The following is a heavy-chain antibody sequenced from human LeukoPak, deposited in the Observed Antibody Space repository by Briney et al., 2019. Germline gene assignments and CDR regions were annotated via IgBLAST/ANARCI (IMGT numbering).Heavy chain of an antibody. D-gene: IGHD1-26*01. V-gene: IGHV4-34*01. CDR3: ARRGWGYYYYMDV. J-gene: IGHJ6*03. CDR1: GGFFSNYY. CDR2: INHSGSA. Sequence: PSETLSLTCTVYGGFFSNYYWSWIRQPPEKGLEWIGEINHSGSANYNPSLKSRVTISVDTSKNQFSLKLSSVTAADTAVYYCARRGWGYYYYMDVWGKGTTVTVSS.